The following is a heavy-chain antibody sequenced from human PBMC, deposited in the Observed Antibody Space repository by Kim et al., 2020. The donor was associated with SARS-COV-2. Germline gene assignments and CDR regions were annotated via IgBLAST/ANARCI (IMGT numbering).Heavy chain of an antibody. J-gene: IGHJ6*02. V-gene: IGHV1-2*06. CDR2: INPNRGGT. D-gene: IGHD3-10*01. CDR3: ARAAVHYYGSGSYDFYYYYGVDV. Sequence: ASVKVSCKASGYTFTGYYMHWVRQAPGQGLEWMGRINPNRGGTKYAQKFQGRVTMTRDTSITTAYMELSRLRSDDTAVYYCARAAVHYYGSGSYDFYYYYGVDVWGQGTTVTVSS. CDR1: GYTFTGYY.